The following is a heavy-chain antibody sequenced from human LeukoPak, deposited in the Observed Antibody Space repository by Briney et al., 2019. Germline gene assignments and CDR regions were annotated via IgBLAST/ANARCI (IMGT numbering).Heavy chain of an antibody. CDR3: AKDGRYSSSSAQWGYFDY. CDR1: GFTFSNYA. V-gene: IGHV3-30-3*01. Sequence: PGGSLRLSCEASGFTFSNYAMHWVRQAPGKGLEWVAVISYDGSNKYYVDSVKGRFTISRDNSKNTLYLQMNSLRAEDTAVYYCAKDGRYSSSSAQWGYFDYWGQGTLVTVSS. D-gene: IGHD6-6*01. CDR2: ISYDGSNK. J-gene: IGHJ4*02.